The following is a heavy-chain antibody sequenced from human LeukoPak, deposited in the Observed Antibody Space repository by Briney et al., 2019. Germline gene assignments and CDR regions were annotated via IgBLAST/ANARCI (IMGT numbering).Heavy chain of an antibody. CDR2: IYHSGST. CDR1: GYSISSGYY. Sequence: SETLSLTCTVSGYSISSGYYWGWIRQPPGKGLEWIGSIYHSGSTNYNPSLKSRVTISVDTSKNQFSLKLSSVTAADTAVYYCARGPRDYGDYDFDYWGQGTLVTVSS. J-gene: IGHJ4*02. D-gene: IGHD4-17*01. CDR3: ARGPRDYGDYDFDY. V-gene: IGHV4-38-2*02.